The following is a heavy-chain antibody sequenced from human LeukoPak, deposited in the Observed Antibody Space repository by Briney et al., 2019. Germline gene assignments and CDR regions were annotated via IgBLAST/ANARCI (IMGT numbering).Heavy chain of an antibody. CDR2: MNPNSGNT. J-gene: IGHJ4*02. D-gene: IGHD6-19*01. V-gene: IGHV1-8*01. CDR3: ARGGSDSSGWYANGY. CDR1: GYTFTSYD. Sequence: ASVTVSCKASGYTFTSYDINWVRQAPGQGLEWMGWMNPNSGNTGYAQKFQGRVTMTRNTSISTAYMELSSLRSEDTAVYYCARGGSDSSGWYANGYWGQGTLVTVSS.